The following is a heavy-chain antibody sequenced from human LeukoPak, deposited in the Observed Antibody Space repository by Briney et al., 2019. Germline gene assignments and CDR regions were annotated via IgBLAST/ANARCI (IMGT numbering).Heavy chain of an antibody. D-gene: IGHD2-8*01. CDR2: IWYDGSNK. V-gene: IGHV3-33*01. J-gene: IGHJ4*02. Sequence: GGSLRLSCAASGFTFSSYGMHWVRQAPGKGLEWVAVIWYDGSNKYYADSVKGRFTISRDNSKNTLYLQMNSLRAEDTAVYYCARDRGYCTNGVCWGASDYWGQGTLVTVSS. CDR1: GFTFSSYG. CDR3: ARDRGYCTNGVCWGASDY.